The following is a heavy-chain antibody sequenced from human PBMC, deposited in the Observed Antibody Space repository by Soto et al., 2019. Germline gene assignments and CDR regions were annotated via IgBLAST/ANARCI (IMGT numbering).Heavy chain of an antibody. CDR2: IFYSGST. D-gene: IGHD6-19*01. V-gene: IGHV4-59*11. CDR3: ARVGSSGWAPDY. Sequence: ETLSLTCTVSGGSISGHYWIWIRQPPGKGLEWIGYIFYSGSTNYNPSLKSRVTISVDTSKNQFSLKLSSVTAADTAVYYCARVGSSGWAPDYWGQGTLVTVSS. CDR1: GGSISGHY. J-gene: IGHJ4*02.